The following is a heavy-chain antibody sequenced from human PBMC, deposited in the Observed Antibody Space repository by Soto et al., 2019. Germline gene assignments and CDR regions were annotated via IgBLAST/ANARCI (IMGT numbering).Heavy chain of an antibody. D-gene: IGHD2-2*01. V-gene: IGHV4-59*01. Sequence: SETLSLSCTVSGGSISSYYWSWIRQPPGKGLEWIGYIYYSGSTNYNPSLKSRATISVDTSKNQFSLKLSSVTAADTAVYYCARNQQLLEGKYYYGMDVWGQGTTVTVSS. CDR3: ARNQQLLEGKYYYGMDV. CDR1: GGSISSYY. J-gene: IGHJ6*02. CDR2: IYYSGST.